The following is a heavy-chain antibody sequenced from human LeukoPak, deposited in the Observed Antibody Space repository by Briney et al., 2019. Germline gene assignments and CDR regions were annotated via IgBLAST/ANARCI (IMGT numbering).Heavy chain of an antibody. CDR1: GGSISSYY. V-gene: IGHV4-59*01. CDR3: ARGVFEVAMNFDY. J-gene: IGHJ4*02. Sequence: SETLSLTCTVSGGSISSYYWSWIRQPPGKGLEWIGYIYYSGSTNYNPSLKSRVTISVDTSKNQFSLKLSSVTAADTAVYYCARGVFEVAMNFDYWGQGTLVTVSS. CDR2: IYYSGST. D-gene: IGHD3-3*01.